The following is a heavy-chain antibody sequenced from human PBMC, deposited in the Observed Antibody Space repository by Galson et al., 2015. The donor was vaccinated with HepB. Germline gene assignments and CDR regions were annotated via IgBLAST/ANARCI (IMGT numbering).Heavy chain of an antibody. Sequence: SLRLSCAASRFTFSTHSMNWVRQAPGKGLEWIAYITGTGVIVYADSVQGRFTISRDNAKCSLFLQMNSLRDEDTAVYYCARDGRSPVEFWFDLWGRGTLVTVSS. CDR1: RFTFSTHS. J-gene: IGHJ2*01. D-gene: IGHD3-10*01. CDR2: ITGTGVIV. CDR3: ARDGRSPVEFWFDL. V-gene: IGHV3-48*02.